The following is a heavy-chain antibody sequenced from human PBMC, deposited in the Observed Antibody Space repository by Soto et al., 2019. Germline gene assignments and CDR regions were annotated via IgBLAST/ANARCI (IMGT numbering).Heavy chain of an antibody. V-gene: IGHV3-23*01. CDR3: ARGYDFWSGYYYPYGMDV. CDR2: SSGSGGST. CDR1: GFTFSSYA. D-gene: IGHD3-3*01. Sequence: AGGSLRLSCAASGFTFSSYAMSWVRQAPGKGLEWVTSSSGSGGSTYSADSVRGRFTISRDNSKNTLYLQMSSLRAEDTAVYYCARGYDFWSGYYYPYGMDVWGQGTTVTVSS. J-gene: IGHJ6*01.